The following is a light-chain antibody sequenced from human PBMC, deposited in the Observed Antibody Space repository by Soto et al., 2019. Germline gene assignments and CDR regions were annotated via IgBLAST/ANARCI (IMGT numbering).Light chain of an antibody. CDR2: GVS. J-gene: IGKJ1*01. V-gene: IGKV3-15*01. Sequence: EIVMTQSPATLSVFPGERATLSCRASQSVNNNLAWYQQKPGQAPRLLIHGVSTSATGIPARVSGSGSGTEFTLTISSLQSEDFAVYYCQQYNNWRTFGQGTKVDIK. CDR1: QSVNNN. CDR3: QQYNNWRT.